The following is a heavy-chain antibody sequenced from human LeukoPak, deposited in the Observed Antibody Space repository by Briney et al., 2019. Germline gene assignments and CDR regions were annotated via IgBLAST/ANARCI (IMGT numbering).Heavy chain of an antibody. D-gene: IGHD2-21*02. CDR2: ISYDGSNK. V-gene: IGHV3-30-3*01. CDR1: GFTFSSYA. CDR3: ARDRGDHVSLD. J-gene: IGHJ4*02. Sequence: PGGSLRLSCAASGFTFSSYAMHWVRQAPGKGLEWVAVISYDGSNKYYADSVKGRFTISRDNSKNTLYLQMNSLRAEDTAVYYCARDRGDHVSLDWGQGTLVTVSS.